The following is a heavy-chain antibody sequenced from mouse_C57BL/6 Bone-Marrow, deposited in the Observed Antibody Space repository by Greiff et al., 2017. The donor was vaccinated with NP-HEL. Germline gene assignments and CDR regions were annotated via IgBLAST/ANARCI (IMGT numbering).Heavy chain of an antibody. CDR3: ASHYYGSSYEFAY. Sequence: VQLQQSGAELARPGASVKLSCKASGYTFTSYGISWVKQRTGQGLEWIGEIYPRSGNTYYNEKFKGKATLTADKSSSTAYMELRSLTSEDSAVYFGASHYYGSSYEFAYWGQGTLVTVSA. CDR2: IYPRSGNT. J-gene: IGHJ3*01. D-gene: IGHD1-1*01. CDR1: GYTFTSYG. V-gene: IGHV1-81*01.